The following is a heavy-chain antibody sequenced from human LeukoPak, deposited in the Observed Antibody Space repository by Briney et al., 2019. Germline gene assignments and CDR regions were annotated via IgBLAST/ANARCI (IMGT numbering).Heavy chain of an antibody. D-gene: IGHD2-2*01. CDR3: ATDKYQQGSFDD. V-gene: IGHV3-30-3*01. CDR2: ISYDGSNK. CDR1: GFTFSSYA. J-gene: IGHJ4*02. Sequence: PGRSLRLSCAASGFTFSSYAIHWVRQAPGKGLEWVAVISYDGSNKYYADSVKGRFTISRDNSKNTLYLQMNSLRAEDTAVYYCATDKYQQGSFDDWGQGTLVTVSS.